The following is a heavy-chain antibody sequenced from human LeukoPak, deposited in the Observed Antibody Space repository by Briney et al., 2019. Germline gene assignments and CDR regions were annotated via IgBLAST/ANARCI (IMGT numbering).Heavy chain of an antibody. V-gene: IGHV3-48*03. CDR2: ISSSSTTI. J-gene: IGHJ3*02. CDR3: AREGWDLNALDI. Sequence: GGSLRLSCAASGFTFSSYEMNWVRQAPGKGLEWVSYISSSSTTIYYADSVKGRFTISRDNAKNSLYLQMDSLRADDTAVYYCAREGWDLNALDIWGQGTMVTVSP. D-gene: IGHD1-26*01. CDR1: GFTFSSYE.